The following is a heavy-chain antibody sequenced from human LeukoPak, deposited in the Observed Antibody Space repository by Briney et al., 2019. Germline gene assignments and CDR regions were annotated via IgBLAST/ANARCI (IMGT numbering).Heavy chain of an antibody. D-gene: IGHD6-13*01. CDR2: IYDSGNT. CDR3: ARQYGPGYSSTWYFDY. Sequence: SETLSLTCTVSGGSISSSAYSWGWIRQPPGKGLDWIGNIYDSGNTYYNPSLKSRVTISVDTSKNQFSLKLNSVTAADKAVYYCARQYGPGYSSTWYFDYWGLGTLVTVSS. CDR1: GGSISSSAYS. V-gene: IGHV4-39*01. J-gene: IGHJ4*02.